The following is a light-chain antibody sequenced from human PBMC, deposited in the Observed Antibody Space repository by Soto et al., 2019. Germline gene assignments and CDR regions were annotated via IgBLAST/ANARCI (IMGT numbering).Light chain of an antibody. CDR1: SSDVGAYNY. J-gene: IGLJ1*01. CDR2: DVS. V-gene: IGLV2-14*03. Sequence: QSVLTQPASMSGSHGQSITISCTGSSSDVGAYNYDSWYQQYRPGEAPKLIIYDVSHRPAGVSTRFPGSKSGNTASLTISGLQTEDEADYYCSSYTRAATYVFGTGTKVTVL. CDR3: SSYTRAATYV.